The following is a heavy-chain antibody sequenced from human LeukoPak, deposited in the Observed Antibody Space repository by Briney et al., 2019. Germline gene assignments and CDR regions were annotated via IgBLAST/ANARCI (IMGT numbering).Heavy chain of an antibody. CDR1: GYTFTSYY. CDR2: INPSGGST. J-gene: IGHJ6*03. Sequence: GASVKVSCKASGYTFTSYYMHWVRQAPGQGLEWMGIINPSGGSTSYAQKFQGRVTMTRDMSTSTVYMELSSLRSEDTVVYYCARGGARMGYYYYYMDVWGKGTTVTVSS. CDR3: ARGGARMGYYYYYMDV. D-gene: IGHD1-26*01. V-gene: IGHV1-46*01.